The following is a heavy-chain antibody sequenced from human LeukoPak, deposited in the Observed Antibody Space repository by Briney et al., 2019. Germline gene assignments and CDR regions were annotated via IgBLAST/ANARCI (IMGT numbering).Heavy chain of an antibody. Sequence: GGSLRLSCAASGFTLGRYSMNWVRQAPGKGLEWVSSISSGSSYIYYAGSVKGRFTISRDNAKNSLYLQMNSLRAEDTALYYCARDRRSRALDIWGQGTMVTVSS. J-gene: IGHJ3*02. V-gene: IGHV3-21*04. CDR2: ISSGSSYI. CDR1: GFTLGRYS. CDR3: ARDRRSRALDI.